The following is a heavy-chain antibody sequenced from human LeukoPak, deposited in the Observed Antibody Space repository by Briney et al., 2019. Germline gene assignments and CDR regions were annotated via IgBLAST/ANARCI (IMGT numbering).Heavy chain of an antibody. D-gene: IGHD2-15*01. J-gene: IGHJ3*02. CDR1: GFTFSTYH. CDR3: ARGSYCSGGSCYSGRAFDI. V-gene: IGHV3-21*01. Sequence: AGGSLRLSCVVSGFTFSTYHMNWVRQAPGKGLEWVSSISITNSYIYYADSVTGRFTISRDNAKNSLYLQMNSLRAEDTAVFYCARGSYCSGGSCYSGRAFDIWGQGTLVTVSS. CDR2: ISITNSYI.